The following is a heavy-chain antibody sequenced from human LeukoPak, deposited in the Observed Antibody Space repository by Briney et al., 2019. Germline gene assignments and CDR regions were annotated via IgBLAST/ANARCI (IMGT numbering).Heavy chain of an antibody. CDR2: INHSGST. CDR1: GGSFSGYY. J-gene: IGHJ4*02. Sequence: SETLSLTCAVYGGSFSGYYWSWIRQPPGKGLEWSGEINHSGSTNYNPSLKSRVTISVDTSKNQFSLKLSSVTAADTAVYYCARGDSSSWYSPVGAGSYFGYWGQGTLVTVSS. V-gene: IGHV4-34*01. D-gene: IGHD6-13*01. CDR3: ARGDSSSWYSPVGAGSYFGY.